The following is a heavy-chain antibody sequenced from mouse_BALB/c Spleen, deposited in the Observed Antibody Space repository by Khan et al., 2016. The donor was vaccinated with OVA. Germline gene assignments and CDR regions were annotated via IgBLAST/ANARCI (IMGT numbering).Heavy chain of an antibody. D-gene: IGHD2-14*01. J-gene: IGHJ4*01. CDR1: GFSLSRYN. CDR3: ARAYYRYDGYYAMDY. CDR2: IWGGGGT. Sequence: QVQLKESGPGLVAPSQSLSITCTVSGFSLSRYNIHWVRQPPGKGLEWLGMIWGGGGTDYNSTLKSRLNISKNNSKSQVFLKMNSLHTDDTAMYYCARAYYRYDGYYAMDYWGQGTSVTVSS. V-gene: IGHV2-6-4*01.